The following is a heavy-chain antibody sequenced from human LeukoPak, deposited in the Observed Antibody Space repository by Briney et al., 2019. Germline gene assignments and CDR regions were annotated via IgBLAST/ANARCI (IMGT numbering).Heavy chain of an antibody. CDR1: GYSISSAYY. CDR2: ISHSGST. CDR3: ARVNTVMATFDY. J-gene: IGHJ4*02. Sequence: PSETLSLTCTVSGYSISSAYYGGWIRPPTGKGLEWIATISHSGSTYYNPSLKRRVTISADTSQNQHSLKLSSVTAADTAVYYCARVNTVMATFDYWGQGTPVTVSS. V-gene: IGHV4-38-2*02. D-gene: IGHD4-11*01.